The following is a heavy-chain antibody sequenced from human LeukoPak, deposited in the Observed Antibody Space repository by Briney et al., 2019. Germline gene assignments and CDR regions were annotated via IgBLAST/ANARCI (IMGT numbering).Heavy chain of an antibody. CDR3: ARTRFGGPYFEY. D-gene: IGHD3-10*01. CDR2: INHSGST. J-gene: IGHJ4*02. Sequence: PSETLSLTCAVYGGSFSGYYWSWIRQPPGKGLEWIGEINHSGSTNYNPSLKSRVTISLDTSKNQFSLKLSSVTAADTAVFYCARTRFGGPYFEYWGQGTLVTVSS. V-gene: IGHV4-34*01. CDR1: GGSFSGYY.